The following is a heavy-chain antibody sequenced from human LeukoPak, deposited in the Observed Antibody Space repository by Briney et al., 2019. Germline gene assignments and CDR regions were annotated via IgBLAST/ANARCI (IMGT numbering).Heavy chain of an antibody. V-gene: IGHV4-34*01. Sequence: SETLSLTCAVYGGSFSGYYWSWIRQPPRKGLEWIGEINHSGSTNYNPSLKSRVTISVDTSKNQFSLKLSSVTAADTAVYYCARAITGYSSGHWFDPWGQGTLVTVSS. CDR1: GGSFSGYY. CDR2: INHSGST. CDR3: ARAITGYSSGHWFDP. J-gene: IGHJ5*02. D-gene: IGHD6-19*01.